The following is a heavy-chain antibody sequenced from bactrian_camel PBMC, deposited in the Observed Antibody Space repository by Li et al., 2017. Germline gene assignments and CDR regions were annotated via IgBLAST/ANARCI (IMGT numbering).Heavy chain of an antibody. D-gene: IGHD1*01. CDR2: IYTGGGDT. CDR3: AADCSGEYCHRAPCDY. V-gene: IGHV3S6*01. Sequence: HVQLVESGGGSVQAGGSLRLSCATSGYTYNRYCLGWFRQAPGKEREGVARIYTGGGDTYYSDSVKGRFTVSQDLFRNTVYLQTNSLTPEDAGMYYCAADCSGEYCHRAPCDYWGQGTQVTVS. CDR1: GYTYNRYC. J-gene: IGHJ4*01.